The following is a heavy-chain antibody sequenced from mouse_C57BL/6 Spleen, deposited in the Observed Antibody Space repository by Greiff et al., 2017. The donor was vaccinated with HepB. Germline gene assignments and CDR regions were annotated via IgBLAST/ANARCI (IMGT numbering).Heavy chain of an antibody. V-gene: IGHV6-3*01. J-gene: IGHJ3*01. CDR1: GFTFSNYW. Sequence: DVKLVESGGGLVQPGGSMKLSCVASGFTFSNYWMNWVRQSPEKGLEWVAQIRLKSDNYATHYAESVKGRFTISRDDSKSSVYLQMNNLRAEDTGIYYCTLYYSNYSAWFAYWGQGTLVTVSA. CDR3: TLYYSNYSAWFAY. CDR2: IRLKSDNYAT. D-gene: IGHD2-5*01.